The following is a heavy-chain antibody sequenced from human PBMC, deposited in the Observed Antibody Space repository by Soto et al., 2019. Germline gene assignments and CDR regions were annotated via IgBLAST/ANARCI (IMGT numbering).Heavy chain of an antibody. D-gene: IGHD1-26*01. CDR3: ARDMHAGFTHYFDP. J-gene: IGHJ5*02. CDR2: ISSSSSYI. Sequence: PGGSLRLSCAASGFTFSSYSMNWVRQAPGKGLEWVSSISSSSSYIYYADSVKGRLTISRDNAKNSLYLQLNSLTAADTAVYYCARDMHAGFTHYFDPWGQGTLVTVSS. V-gene: IGHV3-21*04. CDR1: GFTFSSYS.